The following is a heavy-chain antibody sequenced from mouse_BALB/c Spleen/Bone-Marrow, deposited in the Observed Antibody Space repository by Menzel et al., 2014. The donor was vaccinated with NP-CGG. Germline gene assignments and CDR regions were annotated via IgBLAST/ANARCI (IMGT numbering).Heavy chain of an antibody. J-gene: IGHJ4*01. V-gene: IGHV5-6*01. CDR2: ISSGGSYT. Sequence: EVKVVESGGDLVKPGGSLKLSCAASGFTFSSYGMSWVRQTPDKRLEWVATISSGGSYTYYPDSVKGRFTISRDNAKNTLYLQMSSLKSEDTAMYYCARQLGLRVDYWGQGSSVTVSS. CDR1: GFTFSSYG. CDR3: ARQLGLRVDY. D-gene: IGHD3-1*01.